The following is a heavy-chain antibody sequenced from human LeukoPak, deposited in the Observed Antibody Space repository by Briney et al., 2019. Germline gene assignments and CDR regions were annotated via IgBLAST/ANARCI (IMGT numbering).Heavy chain of an antibody. Sequence: PGGSLRLSCAASGFTFSTYGMYWVRQAPGKGLEYVSSISSNGNTYYANSVKGRFTISRDTAKNSLYLQMNSLRVEDTAVYFCARDSRGFSYGPNTDYWGQGTLVTVSS. CDR3: ARDSRGFSYGPNTDY. V-gene: IGHV3-48*03. CDR2: ISSNGNT. CDR1: GFTFSTYG. D-gene: IGHD5-18*01. J-gene: IGHJ4*02.